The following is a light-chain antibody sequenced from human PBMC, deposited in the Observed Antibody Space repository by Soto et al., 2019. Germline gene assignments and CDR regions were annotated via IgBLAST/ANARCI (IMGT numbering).Light chain of an antibody. CDR3: QEYKSAPLT. J-gene: IGKJ4*01. CDR1: QGIGNF. Sequence: IQMTQSPSSLSASVGDRVTITCRASQGIGNFLAWYQQKPGKVPKVLIYAASTLQSGVPSRFSGSGSGTDFTLTISTLQPEDVAIYYCQEYKSAPLTFGGGTKVDIK. V-gene: IGKV1-27*01. CDR2: AAS.